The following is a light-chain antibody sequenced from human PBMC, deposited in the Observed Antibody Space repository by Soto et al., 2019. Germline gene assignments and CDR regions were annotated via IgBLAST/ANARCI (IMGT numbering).Light chain of an antibody. V-gene: IGKV3-11*01. CDR2: DAS. J-gene: IGKJ5*01. Sequence: EIVLTQSPATLSLSPGERATLSCRAGQSVSSYLAWYQQKPGQAPRLLIYDASNRATGIPARISGSGSGTDFTLTISSLEPEDFSVYYGQQRSNWPPITFGQGTRLEIK. CDR3: QQRSNWPPIT. CDR1: QSVSSY.